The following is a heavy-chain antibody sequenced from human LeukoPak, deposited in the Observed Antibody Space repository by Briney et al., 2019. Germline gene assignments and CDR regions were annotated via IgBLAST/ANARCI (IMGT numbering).Heavy chain of an antibody. J-gene: IGHJ4*02. CDR1: GYSISSGYY. V-gene: IGHV4-38-2*02. CDR2: IYHSGST. D-gene: IGHD1-26*01. CDR3: ARVNGGSYLGSYY. Sequence: PSETLSLTCTVSGYSISSGYYWGWIRQPPGKGLEWFGCIYHSGSTYYNPSLKSRVTISVDTSKNQFSLKLSSVAAADTAVYYCARVNGGSYLGSYYWGQGTLVTVSS.